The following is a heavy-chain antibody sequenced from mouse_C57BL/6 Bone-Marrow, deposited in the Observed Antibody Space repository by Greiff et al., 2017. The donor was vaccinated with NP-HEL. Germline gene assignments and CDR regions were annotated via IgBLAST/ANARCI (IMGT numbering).Heavy chain of an antibody. J-gene: IGHJ3*01. V-gene: IGHV1-82*01. CDR3: GLLWFAY. Sequence: VKLMESGPELVKPGASVKISCKASGYAFSSSWMNWVKQRPGKGLEWIGRIYPGDGDTNYNGKFKGKATLTADKSSSTAYMQLSSLTSEDSAVYFCGLLWFAYWGQGTLVTVSA. CDR2: IYPGDGDT. CDR1: GYAFSSSW. D-gene: IGHD2-10*01.